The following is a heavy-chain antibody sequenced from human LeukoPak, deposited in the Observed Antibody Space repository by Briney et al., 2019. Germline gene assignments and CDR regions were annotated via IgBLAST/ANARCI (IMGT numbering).Heavy chain of an antibody. Sequence: PGGSLRLSCAVSGFTFSRYWMHWVRQAPGKGLVWVSRINSDGSSTNYADSVRGRLTNSRDNAKNTLYLQMNNLRAEDTAVYYCASLNLPATPLWGGGPLVSVS. D-gene: IGHD2-15*01. CDR1: GFTFSRYW. CDR2: INSDGSST. CDR3: ASLNLPATPL. V-gene: IGHV3-74*01. J-gene: IGHJ4*02.